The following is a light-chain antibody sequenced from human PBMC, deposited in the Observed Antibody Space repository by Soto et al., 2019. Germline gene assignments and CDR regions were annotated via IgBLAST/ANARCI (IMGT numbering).Light chain of an antibody. CDR3: SSYAGSNIV. J-gene: IGLJ1*01. CDR1: SSDVGGYNY. CDR2: EVS. Sequence: QSALTQPPSASGSPGQSVTISCTGTSSDVGGYNYVSWYQRHPGKAPKLMIYEVSKRPSGVPDRFSGSKSGNTASLTVSGLQAEDEADYYCSSYAGSNIVFGTGTKLTVL. V-gene: IGLV2-8*01.